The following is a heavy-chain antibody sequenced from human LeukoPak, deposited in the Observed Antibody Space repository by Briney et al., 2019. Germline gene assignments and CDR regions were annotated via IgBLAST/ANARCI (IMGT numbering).Heavy chain of an antibody. D-gene: IGHD1/OR15-1a*01. Sequence: GGSLRLSCAASGFTFTTYGMHWVRQAPGKGLEWVSFIRYDGSNKYYIDSVKGRFTTSRDNSKNTLYLQMNSLRVEDTAVYYCARNWNNYSDYWGQGTLVTVSA. V-gene: IGHV3-30*02. CDR3: ARNWNNYSDY. CDR1: GFTFTTYG. J-gene: IGHJ4*02. CDR2: IRYDGSNK.